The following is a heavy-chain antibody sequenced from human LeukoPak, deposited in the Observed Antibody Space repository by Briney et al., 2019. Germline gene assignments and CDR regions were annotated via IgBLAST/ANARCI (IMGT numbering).Heavy chain of an antibody. J-gene: IGHJ5*02. D-gene: IGHD6-13*01. CDR3: ARDMWQQFDWFDP. CDR1: GYTFTAYY. CDR2: INPNTGDT. Sequence: ASVKVSCKASGYTFTAYYMHWVRQAPVQGLEWMGWINPNTGDTNYAQRFQGRVTMTRDTSISTAYMDLSRLRSDDTAVYYCARDMWQQFDWFDPWGQGTLVTVSS. V-gene: IGHV1-2*02.